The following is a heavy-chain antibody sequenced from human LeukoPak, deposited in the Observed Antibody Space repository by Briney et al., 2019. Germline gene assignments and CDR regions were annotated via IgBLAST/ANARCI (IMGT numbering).Heavy chain of an antibody. J-gene: IGHJ4*02. CDR3: ARVGYYYDSSGFFDY. CDR2: INPSGGST. V-gene: IGHV1-46*01. Sequence: ASVKVSCKASGYTFTGYYMHWVRQAPGQGLEWMGWINPSGGSTSYAQKFQGRVTMTRDMSTSAVYMELSSLRSEDTAVYYCARVGYYYDSSGFFDYWGQGTLVTVSS. CDR1: GYTFTGYY. D-gene: IGHD3-22*01.